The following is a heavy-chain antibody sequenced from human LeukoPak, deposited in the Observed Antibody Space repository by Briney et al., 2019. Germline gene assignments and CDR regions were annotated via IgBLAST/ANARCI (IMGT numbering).Heavy chain of an antibody. CDR3: AGARHGDFRWDY. V-gene: IGHV5-51*01. Sequence: ESLKISCQDSGYSFTNYWIGWVRQMPGKGLEWMGIIHSADSNTKYSSSFQGQVTISVDKSISTAFLQWSGLKASDTAMYYCAGARHGDFRWDYWGQGTLVTVSP. D-gene: IGHD4-17*01. J-gene: IGHJ4*02. CDR1: GYSFTNYW. CDR2: IHSADSNT.